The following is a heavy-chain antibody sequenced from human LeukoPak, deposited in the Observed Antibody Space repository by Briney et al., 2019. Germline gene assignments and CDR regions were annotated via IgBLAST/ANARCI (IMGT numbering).Heavy chain of an antibody. CDR2: IYYSGST. V-gene: IGHV4-61*01. D-gene: IGHD3-22*01. Sequence: PLETLSLTCTVSGGSVSSGSYYWRWIRQPPGKGLEWIGYIYYSGSTNYNPSLKSRVTISVDTSKNQFSLKLSSVTAADTAVYYCARSVVIRYNWFDPWGQGTLVTVSS. CDR1: GGSVSSGSYY. J-gene: IGHJ5*02. CDR3: ARSVVIRYNWFDP.